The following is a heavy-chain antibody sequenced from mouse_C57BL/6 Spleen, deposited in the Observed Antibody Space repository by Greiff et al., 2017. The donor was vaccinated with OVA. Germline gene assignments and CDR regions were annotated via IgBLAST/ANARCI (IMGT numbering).Heavy chain of an antibody. CDR1: GYTFTDYY. V-gene: IGHV1-26*01. CDR3: ARDGTPRLFAY. D-gene: IGHD1-1*01. Sequence: EVQLQQSGPELVKPGASVKISCKASGYTFTDYYMNWVKQSHGKSLEWIGDINPNNGGTSYNQKFKGKATLTVDKSSSTAYMELRSLTSEDSAVYYCARDGTPRLFAYWGQGTLVTVSA. CDR2: INPNNGGT. J-gene: IGHJ3*01.